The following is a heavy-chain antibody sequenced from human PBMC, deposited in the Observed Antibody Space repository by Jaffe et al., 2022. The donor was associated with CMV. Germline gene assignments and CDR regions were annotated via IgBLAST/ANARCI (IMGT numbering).Heavy chain of an antibody. CDR1: GYTFTSYG. V-gene: IGHV1-18*04. J-gene: IGHJ5*02. D-gene: IGHD3-3*01. CDR3: ARDLLSDDFWSGFPGWFDP. CDR2: ISAYNGNT. Sequence: QVQLVQSGAEVKKPGASVKVSCKASGYTFTSYGISWVRQAPGQGLEWMGWISAYNGNTNYAQKLQGRVTMTTDTSTSTAYMELRSLRSDDTAVYYCARDLLSDDFWSGFPGWFDPWGQGTLVTVSS.